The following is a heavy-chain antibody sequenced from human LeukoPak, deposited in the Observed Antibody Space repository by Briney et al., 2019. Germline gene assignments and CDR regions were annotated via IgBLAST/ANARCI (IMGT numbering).Heavy chain of an antibody. CDR2: IIPILGIA. Sequence: ASVKVSCKASGGTFSSYAISWVRQAPGQGLEWMGRIIPILGIANYAQKFQGRVTITADKSTSTAYMELSSLRSEDTAVYYCARDYYYDSSGLNPWGQGTLVTVSS. J-gene: IGHJ5*02. D-gene: IGHD3-22*01. CDR1: GGTFSSYA. V-gene: IGHV1-69*04. CDR3: ARDYYYDSSGLNP.